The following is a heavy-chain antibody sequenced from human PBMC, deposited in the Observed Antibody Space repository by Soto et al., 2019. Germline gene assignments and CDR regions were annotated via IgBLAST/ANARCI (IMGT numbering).Heavy chain of an antibody. J-gene: IGHJ6*03. Sequence: GASVKVSCKASGYTFTSYDINWVRQATGQGLEWMGWMNPNSGNTGYAQKFQGRVTMTRNTSISTAYMELSSLRSEDTAVYYCARGLLGITPKGYYYMDVWGKGPTVTGS. V-gene: IGHV1-8*01. CDR2: MNPNSGNT. CDR3: ARGLLGITPKGYYYMDV. D-gene: IGHD3-16*01. CDR1: GYTFTSYD.